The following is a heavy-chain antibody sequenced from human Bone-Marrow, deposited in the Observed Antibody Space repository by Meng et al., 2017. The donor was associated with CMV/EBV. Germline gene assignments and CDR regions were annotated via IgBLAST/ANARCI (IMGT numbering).Heavy chain of an antibody. CDR1: GFTFGRHS. Sequence: GKSLKISCVTSGFTFGRHSMNWVRQAPGRGLECVSTIGSSRSSYIYYRDSVKGRFTISRDNAKNSLYLHMNSLRAEDTAVYYCTRDSGVGVVIDSWGQGTLVTVSS. CDR3: TRDSGVGVVIDS. CDR2: IGSSRSSYI. D-gene: IGHD3-3*01. J-gene: IGHJ5*01. V-gene: IGHV3-21*01.